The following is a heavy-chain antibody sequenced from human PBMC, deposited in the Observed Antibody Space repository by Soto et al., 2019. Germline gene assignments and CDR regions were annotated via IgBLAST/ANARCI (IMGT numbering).Heavy chain of an antibody. J-gene: IGHJ4*02. Sequence: QVQLVQSGGGVVQPGRSLRLSCEASGLTFSNFGMHWVRQAPGKGLEWVAIISKEGRDERYGASVRGRFTISRDNTKNTLYLQMNSLTTEDTAIYYCAKGCATGTSCYIIDFWGQGTLVTVSS. V-gene: IGHV3-30*18. CDR2: ISKEGRDE. CDR1: GLTFSNFG. D-gene: IGHD3-9*01. CDR3: AKGCATGTSCYIIDF.